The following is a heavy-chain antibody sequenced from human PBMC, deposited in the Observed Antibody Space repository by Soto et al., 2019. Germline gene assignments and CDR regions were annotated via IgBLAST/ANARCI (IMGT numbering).Heavy chain of an antibody. CDR2: ISYDGINK. V-gene: IGHV3-30*18. J-gene: IGHJ4*02. CDR1: GFTFSNFG. CDR3: AKDLWIAVAGPGSDH. Sequence: QVQLEESGGGVVQPGRSLRLSCAASGFTFSNFGMHWVRRAPGKGLEWVSVISYDGINKNYADSVRGRFTISRDNSKNMLYLQMNSLRVEDTAVYYCAKDLWIAVAGPGSDHWGQGTQVTVSA. D-gene: IGHD6-19*01.